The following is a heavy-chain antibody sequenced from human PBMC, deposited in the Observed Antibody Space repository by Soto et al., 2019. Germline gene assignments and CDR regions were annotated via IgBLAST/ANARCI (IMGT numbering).Heavy chain of an antibody. D-gene: IGHD3-22*01. V-gene: IGHV3-23*01. CDR3: DRAHEYYVSSDYFIVDAFKI. Sequence: PGGSLRLSCVGSGLTFSSYAMSLVRQSPGKGLEWVSSLSATGGSTYYADSVKGRFSISRDNSKNTLHLQMNSLRVEDTEVYYCDRAHEYYVSSDYFIVDAFKIWGQGTMVTVSS. CDR2: LSATGGST. CDR1: GLTFSSYA. J-gene: IGHJ3*02.